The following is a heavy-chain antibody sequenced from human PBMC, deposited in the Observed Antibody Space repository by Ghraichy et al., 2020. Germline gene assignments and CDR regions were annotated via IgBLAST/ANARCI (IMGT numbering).Heavy chain of an antibody. CDR1: GGSVSSGSYY. V-gene: IGHV4-61*01. Sequence: SETLSLTCTVSGGSVSSGSYYWSWIRQPPGKGLEWIGYIYYSGSTNYNPSLKSRVTISVDTSKNQFSLKLSSVTAADTAVYYCARGAGSIAVAGTWYYYYGMDVWCQGTTVTVSS. J-gene: IGHJ6*02. D-gene: IGHD6-19*01. CDR2: IYYSGST. CDR3: ARGAGSIAVAGTWYYYYGMDV.